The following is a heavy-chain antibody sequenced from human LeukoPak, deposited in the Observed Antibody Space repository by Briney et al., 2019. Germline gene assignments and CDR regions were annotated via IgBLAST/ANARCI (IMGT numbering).Heavy chain of an antibody. CDR3: ARVDILTGYHLDY. D-gene: IGHD3-9*01. CDR1: GGSISSYY. V-gene: IGHV4-59*01. CDR2: IYYSGST. Sequence: SETLSLTCTDPGGSISSYYWSWIRQPPGKGLEWIGYIYYSGSTNYNPSLKSRVTISVDTSKYQFSLKLSSVTAADTAVYYCARVDILTGYHLDYWGQGTLVTVSS. J-gene: IGHJ4*02.